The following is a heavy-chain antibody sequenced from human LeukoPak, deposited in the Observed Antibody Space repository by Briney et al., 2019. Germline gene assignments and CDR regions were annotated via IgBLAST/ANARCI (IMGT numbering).Heavy chain of an antibody. J-gene: IGHJ4*02. CDR1: GYTFTSYG. CDR2: ISAYNGNT. D-gene: IGHD3-3*01. V-gene: IGHV1-18*01. Sequence: GASVKVSCKASGYTFTSYGISWVRQAPGQGLEWMGWISAYNGNTNYAQKLQGRVTMTTDTSTSTAYMELRSLRSDDTAVYYCARFSYDFWSGLPDYWGQGTLVIVSS. CDR3: ARFSYDFWSGLPDY.